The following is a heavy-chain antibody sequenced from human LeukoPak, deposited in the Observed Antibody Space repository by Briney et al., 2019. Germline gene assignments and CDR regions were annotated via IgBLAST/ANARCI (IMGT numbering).Heavy chain of an antibody. D-gene: IGHD6-19*01. CDR2: IYPGDSDT. CDR1: GYSFTSYW. Sequence: GESLKISCKGSGYSFTSYWIAWVRQMPGKGLGWMGIIYPGDSDTRYSPSFQGQVAISADKSINTAYLQWSSLKASDTAMYYCARRTIAVGAYDYWAQGTLVTVSS. J-gene: IGHJ4*02. V-gene: IGHV5-51*01. CDR3: ARRTIAVGAYDY.